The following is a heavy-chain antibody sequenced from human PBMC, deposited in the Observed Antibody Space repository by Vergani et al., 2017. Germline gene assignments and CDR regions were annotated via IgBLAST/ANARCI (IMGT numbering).Heavy chain of an antibody. D-gene: IGHD5-12*01. Sequence: QVQLVQSGAEVKKPGASVKVSCKVSGYTLTELSMHWVRQAPGKGLEWMGGFDPEDGETIYAQKFQGRVTMTEDTSTDTAYMELSSLRSEDTAVYYCAADASSGYLGEDHDAFDIWGQGTMVTVSS. CDR2: FDPEDGET. V-gene: IGHV1-24*01. J-gene: IGHJ3*02. CDR1: GYTLTELS. CDR3: AADASSGYLGEDHDAFDI.